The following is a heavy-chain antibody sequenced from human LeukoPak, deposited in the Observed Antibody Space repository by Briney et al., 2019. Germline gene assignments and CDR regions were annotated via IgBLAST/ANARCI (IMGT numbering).Heavy chain of an antibody. J-gene: IGHJ4*02. CDR2: ISSSSSYI. CDR1: GFTFSSYS. Sequence: PGGSLRLSCAASGFTFSSYSMNWVRQAPGKGLEWVSSISSSSSYIYYADSVKGRFTISRDNAKNSLYLQMNSLRAEDTAVYYCAKDRGIVVVTAAIDYWGQGTLVTVSS. D-gene: IGHD2-21*02. CDR3: AKDRGIVVVTAAIDY. V-gene: IGHV3-21*01.